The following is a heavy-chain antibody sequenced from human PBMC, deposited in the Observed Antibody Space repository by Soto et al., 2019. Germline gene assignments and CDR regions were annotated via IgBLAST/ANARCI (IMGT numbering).Heavy chain of an antibody. CDR1: GFSLTNAQMG. V-gene: IGHV2-26*01. CDR2: IFPNDEK. CDR3: ARTPVVMIAAATVGGGFDS. D-gene: IGHD2-15*01. Sequence: QVTLKESGPVLVKPTETLTLTCTVSGFSLTNAQMGVSWIRQPPGKALEWLAHIFPNDEKSYSPSLKSRLSISKDTSKSRVVLTMTNMDPVDTATYFCARTPVVMIAAATVGGGFDSWGQGTLVTVSS. J-gene: IGHJ4*02.